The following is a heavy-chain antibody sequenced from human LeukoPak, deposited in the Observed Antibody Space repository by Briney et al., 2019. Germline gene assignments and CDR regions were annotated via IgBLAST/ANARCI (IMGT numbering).Heavy chain of an antibody. Sequence: PSETLSLTCAVYGGSFSGYYWSWIRQPPGKGLEWIGEINHSGSTNYNPSLKSRVTISVDTSKNQFSLKLSSVTAADTAVYYCARVVFCSGGSCYRYYFDYWAREPWSPSPQ. J-gene: IGHJ4*02. CDR2: INHSGST. V-gene: IGHV4-34*01. D-gene: IGHD2-15*01. CDR1: GGSFSGYY. CDR3: ARVVFCSGGSCYRYYFDY.